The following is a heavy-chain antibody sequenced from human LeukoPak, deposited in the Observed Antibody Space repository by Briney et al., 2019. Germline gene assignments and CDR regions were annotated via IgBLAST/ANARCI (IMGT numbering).Heavy chain of an antibody. J-gene: IGHJ4*02. D-gene: IGHD3-3*01. V-gene: IGHV1-18*01. CDR3: ARDVRYYDFWSGYIASFDY. CDR1: GYTFTSYG. CDR2: ISAYNGNT. Sequence: ASVKVSCKASGYTFTSYGISWVRQAPGQGLEWMGWISAYNGNTNYAQKLQGRVTMTTDTSTSTAYMELRSLRSDDTAVYYCARDVRYYDFWSGYIASFDYWGQGTLVTVSS.